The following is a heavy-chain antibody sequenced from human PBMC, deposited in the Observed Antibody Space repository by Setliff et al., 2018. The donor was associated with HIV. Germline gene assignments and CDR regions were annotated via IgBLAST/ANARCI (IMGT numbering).Heavy chain of an antibody. Sequence: PSETLSLTCKVSGASITSGGYYWTWIRQAAGKGLEWIGSIYYSDSINYNPSLKSRVTISIDTSKNQFSLKLTSVTSADTAVYFCAREGASYDRGYYYGMDVWGQGTTVTVSS. V-gene: IGHV4-61*10. CDR1: GASITSGGYY. CDR2: IYYSDSI. J-gene: IGHJ6*02. CDR3: AREGASYDRGYYYGMDV. D-gene: IGHD3-22*01.